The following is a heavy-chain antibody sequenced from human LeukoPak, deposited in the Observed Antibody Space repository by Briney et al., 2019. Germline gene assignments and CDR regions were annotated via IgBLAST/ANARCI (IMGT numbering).Heavy chain of an antibody. CDR1: GDSISSYH. CDR2: IYYSGST. V-gene: IGHV4-30-4*08. CDR3: ARDSDFWSGYYYFDY. D-gene: IGHD3-3*01. J-gene: IGHJ4*02. Sequence: SETLSLTCTVSGDSISSYHWSWIRQPPGKGLEWIGYIYYSGSTYYNPSLKSRATISVDTSKSQFSLKLSSVTAADTAVYYCARDSDFWSGYYYFDYWGQGTLVTVSS.